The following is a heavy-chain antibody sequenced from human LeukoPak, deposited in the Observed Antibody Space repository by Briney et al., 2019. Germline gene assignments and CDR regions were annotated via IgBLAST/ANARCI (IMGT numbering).Heavy chain of an antibody. J-gene: IGHJ4*02. CDR3: ASRPAGSWTSYSFDY. CDR2: ISDNGAAA. V-gene: IGHV3-23*01. Sequence: PGGSLRLSCAASGFTYGAYAVSWVRQAPGKGLDWVSAISDNGAAAYYADSVRGRFTVSRDNSINTVYLQMNSLRAEDTAVYYCASRPAGSWTSYSFDYWGQGTLVTVSS. CDR1: GFTYGAYA. D-gene: IGHD1-26*01.